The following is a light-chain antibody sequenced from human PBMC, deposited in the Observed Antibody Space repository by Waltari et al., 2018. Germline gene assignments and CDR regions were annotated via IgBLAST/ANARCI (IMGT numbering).Light chain of an antibody. V-gene: IGKV1-5*03. CDR2: KAS. CDR1: QSISKW. Sequence: DIQMTQSPSTLSASVGDRVIFSCRASQSISKWLAWYQQKPGKAPTRLIYKASTLESGVPSRFSGSGSGTEFTLTISSLQPEDFATYYCQQYNSYSLLSFGGGTKVEIK. J-gene: IGKJ4*01. CDR3: QQYNSYSLLS.